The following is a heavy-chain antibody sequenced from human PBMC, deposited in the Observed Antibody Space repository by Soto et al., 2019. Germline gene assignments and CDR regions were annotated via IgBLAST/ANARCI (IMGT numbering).Heavy chain of an antibody. CDR1: GGSISSSNW. V-gene: IGHV4-4*02. Sequence: SETLSLTCAVSGGSISSSNWWSWVRQPPGKGLEWIGQIYHSGSTNYTPSLKSRVTISVDKSKNQFSLKLSSVTAADTAAYYCASSRPQDYDFWSGYYYFDYWGQGTLVTVAS. D-gene: IGHD3-3*01. J-gene: IGHJ4*02. CDR2: IYHSGST. CDR3: ASSRPQDYDFWSGYYYFDY.